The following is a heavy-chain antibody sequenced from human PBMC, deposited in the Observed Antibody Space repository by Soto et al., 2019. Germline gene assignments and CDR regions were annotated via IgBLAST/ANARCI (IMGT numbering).Heavy chain of an antibody. Sequence: WGSLRLSCAASGFTFSSYAMHWVRQAPGKGLEWVAVISYDGSNRYYADSVKGRFTISRDNSKNTLYLQMNSLRAEDTAVYYCARARGRYQLYNWFDPWGQGTLVTVSA. CDR2: ISYDGSNR. CDR1: GFTFSSYA. CDR3: ARARGRYQLYNWFDP. V-gene: IGHV3-30-3*01. J-gene: IGHJ5*02. D-gene: IGHD2-2*01.